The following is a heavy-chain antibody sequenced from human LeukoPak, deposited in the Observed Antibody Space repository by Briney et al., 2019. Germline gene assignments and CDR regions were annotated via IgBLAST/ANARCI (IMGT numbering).Heavy chain of an antibody. Sequence: GGSLRLSCAASEFTFSSYWMSWVRQAPGKGLEWVATIKFDGSEKTYVDSVKGRFTISRDNTKNSPYLQMNSLRAEDTAVYYCARDPPYSYFDYWGQGTLVTVSS. J-gene: IGHJ4*02. D-gene: IGHD1-26*01. CDR3: ARDPPYSYFDY. CDR2: IKFDGSEK. V-gene: IGHV3-7*01. CDR1: EFTFSSYW.